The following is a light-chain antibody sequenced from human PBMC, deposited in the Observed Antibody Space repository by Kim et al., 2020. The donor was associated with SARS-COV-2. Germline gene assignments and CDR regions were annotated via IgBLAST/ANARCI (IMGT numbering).Light chain of an antibody. V-gene: IGLV2-14*03. J-gene: IGLJ3*02. CDR3: SSYTTSNSWV. Sequence: GQSITISCTGTSSDVGGYNYVSWYQQHPGKAPKLMIYDVSKRPSGVSNRFSGSKSGNTASLTVSGLQVEDEADYYCSSYTTSNSWVFGGGTQLTVL. CDR1: SSDVGGYNY. CDR2: DVS.